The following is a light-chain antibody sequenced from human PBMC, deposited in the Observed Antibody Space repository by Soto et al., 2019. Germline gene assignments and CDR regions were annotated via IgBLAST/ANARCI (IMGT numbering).Light chain of an antibody. CDR3: QKYGSSPGT. Sequence: EIVMTQSPATLSVSPGEDVTLSCRASQSVPSRIAWYQQKPGQAPSLLFFGASIRATGLPDRFSGGGSGTDFTLTISRLQPEDFAVYYCQKYGSSPGTVGQGTKVDIK. V-gene: IGKV3-20*01. J-gene: IGKJ1*01. CDR2: GAS. CDR1: QSVPSR.